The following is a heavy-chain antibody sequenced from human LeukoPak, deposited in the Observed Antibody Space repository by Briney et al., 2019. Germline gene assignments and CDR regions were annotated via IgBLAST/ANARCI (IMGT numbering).Heavy chain of an antibody. D-gene: IGHD2-2*01. Sequence: GGSLRLSCAASGFTFSSYAMSWVRQAPGKGLEWVSAISGSGGSTYCADSVKGRFTISRDNSKNTLYLQMNSLRAEDTAVYYCAAYCSSTSCPEGVDYWGQGTLVTVSS. J-gene: IGHJ4*02. CDR2: ISGSGGST. CDR1: GFTFSSYA. CDR3: AAYCSSTSCPEGVDY. V-gene: IGHV3-23*01.